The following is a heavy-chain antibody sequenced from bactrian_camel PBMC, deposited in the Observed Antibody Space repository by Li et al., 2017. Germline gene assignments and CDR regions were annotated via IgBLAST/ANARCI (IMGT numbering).Heavy chain of an antibody. Sequence: VQLVESGGGLVQPGESLRLSCTASGFTFKFYAMSWVRQAPGKGLEWVSGIGSLGALTYYADSVKGRFTISRDVARNLLYLQMDNPKPEDTAMYYCAARAGQGEYCTDAWQYDSWGQGTQVTVS. V-gene: IGHV3S40*01. CDR3: AARAGQGEYCTDAWQYDS. CDR1: GFTFKFYA. CDR2: IGSLGALT. J-gene: IGHJ4*01. D-gene: IGHD1*01.